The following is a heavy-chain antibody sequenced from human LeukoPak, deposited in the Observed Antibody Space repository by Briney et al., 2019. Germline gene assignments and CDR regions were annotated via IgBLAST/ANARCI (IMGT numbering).Heavy chain of an antibody. J-gene: IGHJ4*02. CDR1: GGSIRSNNY. CDR3: ARHEEEDGYNAKPVDY. CDR2: IYYSGNT. D-gene: IGHD5-24*01. V-gene: IGHV4-39*01. Sequence: PSETLSLTCTVSGGSIRSNNYWGWIRQPPGMGQEWIGTIYYSGNTYYNPSLKSRVTISIDTSQNQFSLRLSSVTAADTAVYYCARHEEEDGYNAKPVDYWGQGTLVTVSS.